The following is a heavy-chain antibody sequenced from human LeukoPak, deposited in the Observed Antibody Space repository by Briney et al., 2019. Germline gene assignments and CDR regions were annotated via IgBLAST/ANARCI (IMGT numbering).Heavy chain of an antibody. V-gene: IGHV1-2*02. Sequence: ASVKVSCKASGYTFTGYYMHWVRQAPGQGLEWMGWINPNSGGTNYAQKFQGRVTMTRDTSISTAYMELSRLGSDDTAVYYCARRPECSSTSCYYYYMDVWGNGTTVTVSS. J-gene: IGHJ6*03. CDR1: GYTFTGYY. CDR2: INPNSGGT. CDR3: ARRPECSSTSCYYYYMDV. D-gene: IGHD2-2*01.